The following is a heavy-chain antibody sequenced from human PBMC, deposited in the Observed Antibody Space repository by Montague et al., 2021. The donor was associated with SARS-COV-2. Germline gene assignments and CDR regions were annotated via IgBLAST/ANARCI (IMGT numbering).Heavy chain of an antibody. V-gene: IGHV3-30-3*01. J-gene: IGHJ4*02. CDR3: AGGSSRFGDYTFHFDF. Sequence: SLRLSCAASGFTFSTHAIHWVRQAPGKGLEWVAVISYDGNNKYYADSVKGRFSVSRDNAKNTLHLQMNSLRAEDTALYFCAGGSSRFGDYTFHFDFWGQGTLVTVSS. CDR1: GFTFSTHA. CDR2: ISYDGNNK. D-gene: IGHD4-17*01.